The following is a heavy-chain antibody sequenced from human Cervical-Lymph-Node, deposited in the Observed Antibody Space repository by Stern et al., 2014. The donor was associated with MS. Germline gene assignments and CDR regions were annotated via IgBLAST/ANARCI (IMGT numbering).Heavy chain of an antibody. J-gene: IGHJ4*02. CDR3: ARDAEYDIWSGYFDY. Sequence: QVQLVQSGGGLVQPGGSLTVSCVASGFSFSDYYMTWLRQAPGRRPEWVAHIVIIGDNIYCAASVKGRFPISRDNAKNSLFLQMTRLRAEDTAVYYCARDAEYDIWSGYFDYWGPGILVTVSP. D-gene: IGHD3-3*01. CDR2: IVIIGDNI. V-gene: IGHV3-11*01. CDR1: GFSFSDYY.